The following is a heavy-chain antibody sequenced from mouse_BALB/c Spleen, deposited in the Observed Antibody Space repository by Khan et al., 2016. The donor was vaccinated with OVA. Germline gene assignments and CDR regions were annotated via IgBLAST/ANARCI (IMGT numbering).Heavy chain of an antibody. D-gene: IGHD1-2*01. CDR3: ARDSYGDMGYFDY. CDR1: GFTFSSFG. J-gene: IGHJ2*01. Sequence: EVELVESGGGLVQPGGSRKLSCAASGFTFSSFGMHWVRQAPEKGLEWVAYIRSGSNTTYYAATLKGRFTISRANPKNTLFLQMTRLRSEDTALYYCARDSYGDMGYFDYWGQGTTLTVSS. CDR2: IRSGSNTT. V-gene: IGHV5-17*02.